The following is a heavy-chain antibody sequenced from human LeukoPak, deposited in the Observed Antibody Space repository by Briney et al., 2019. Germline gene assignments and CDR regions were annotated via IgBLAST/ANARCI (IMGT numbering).Heavy chain of an antibody. D-gene: IGHD2-2*01. CDR1: GFTFSSYW. V-gene: IGHV3-74*01. Sequence: GGSRRLSCAASGFTFSSYWMYWVRHAPGKRLVWVSRINSDGSSTSYADSVKGRCSISRDNAKNTLYLQMNSLRAEDTAVYYCARSPVEVDGFDIWGQGTMVTVSS. CDR3: ARSPVEVDGFDI. J-gene: IGHJ3*02. CDR2: INSDGSST.